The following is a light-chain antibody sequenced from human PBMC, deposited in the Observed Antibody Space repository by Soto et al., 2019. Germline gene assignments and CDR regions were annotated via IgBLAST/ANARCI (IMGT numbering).Light chain of an antibody. Sequence: QPVLTQPPSVSGAPGQRVTISCTGTSSNIGAGYDVHWYQQLPGTAPKLLIYGNSNRPSGVPDRFSGSKSGTSASLAITGVQIEDEADYYCQSYDSSLSGSVFGGGTKLTVL. CDR1: SSNIGAGYD. J-gene: IGLJ3*02. CDR3: QSYDSSLSGSV. V-gene: IGLV1-40*01. CDR2: GNS.